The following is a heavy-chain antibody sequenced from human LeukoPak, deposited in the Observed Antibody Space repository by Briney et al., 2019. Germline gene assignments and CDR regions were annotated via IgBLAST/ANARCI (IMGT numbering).Heavy chain of an antibody. V-gene: IGHV3-23*01. CDR2: ISGSGGST. CDR1: GFTFSSYA. Sequence: GGSLRLSCAASGFTFSSYAMSWVRQAPGKGLEWVSGISGSGGSTYYTDSVKGRFTISRDNSKNTLYLQMNSLTDEDTAVYYCAKKWGVGTTTLDYFDYWGQGTLVTVSS. D-gene: IGHD1-26*01. J-gene: IGHJ4*02. CDR3: AKKWGVGTTTLDYFDY.